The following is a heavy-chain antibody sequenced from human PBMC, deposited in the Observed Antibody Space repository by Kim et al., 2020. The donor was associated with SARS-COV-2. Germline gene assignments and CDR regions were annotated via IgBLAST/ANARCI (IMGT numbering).Heavy chain of an antibody. D-gene: IGHD6-13*01. Sequence: SETLSLTCTVSGGSISSSSYYWGWIRQPPGKGLEWIGSIYYSGSTYYNPSLKSRVTISVDTSKNQFSLKLSSVTAADTAVYYCARQRRKAAAGNSFWFDPWGQGTLVTVSS. CDR1: GGSISSSSYY. CDR3: ARQRRKAAAGNSFWFDP. J-gene: IGHJ5*02. V-gene: IGHV4-39*01. CDR2: IYYSGST.